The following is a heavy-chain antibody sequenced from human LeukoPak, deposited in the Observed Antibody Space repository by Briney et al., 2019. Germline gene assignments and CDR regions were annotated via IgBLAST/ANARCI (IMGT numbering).Heavy chain of an antibody. D-gene: IGHD3-10*01. CDR3: AKAPNYYGSGSYYNNWFDP. V-gene: IGHV3-23*01. CDR1: GFVFSSYA. CDR2: ISSGGGRT. Sequence: PGGSLRLSCAASGFVFSSYAIRWVRQAPGKGLEWVSSISSGGGRTYYADSVKGRFTISRDNSKNTLYLQMDSLRAEDTAVYYCAKAPNYYGSGSYYNNWFDPWGQGTLVTVSS. J-gene: IGHJ5*02.